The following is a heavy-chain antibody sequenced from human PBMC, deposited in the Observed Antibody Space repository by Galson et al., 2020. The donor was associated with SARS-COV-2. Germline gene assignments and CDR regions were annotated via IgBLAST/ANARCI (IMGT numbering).Heavy chain of an antibody. Sequence: ASVKVSCKASGYTFTSYDINWVRQATGQGLEWMGWMNPNSGNTGYAQKFQGRVTMTRNTSISTAYMELSRLRSDDTAVYYCARDRYSSSWRDAFDIWGQGTMVTVSS. D-gene: IGHD6-13*01. CDR2: MNPNSGNT. CDR3: ARDRYSSSWRDAFDI. CDR1: GYTFTSYD. V-gene: IGHV1-8*01. J-gene: IGHJ3*02.